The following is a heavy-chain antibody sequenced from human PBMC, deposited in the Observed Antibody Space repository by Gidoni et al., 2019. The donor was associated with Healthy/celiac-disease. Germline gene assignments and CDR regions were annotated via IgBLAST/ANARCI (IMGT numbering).Heavy chain of an antibody. CDR3: AKDRVGEQWLGGPIDY. D-gene: IGHD6-19*01. Sequence: QVQLVESGGGVVQPGRSLRLSCAASGFTFSSYGMHWVRQAPGKGLEWVAVISYDESNKYYADSVKGRFTISRDNSKNTLYLQMNSLRAEDTAEYYCAKDRVGEQWLGGPIDYWGQGTLVTVSS. CDR2: ISYDESNK. J-gene: IGHJ4*02. V-gene: IGHV3-30*18. CDR1: GFTFSSYG.